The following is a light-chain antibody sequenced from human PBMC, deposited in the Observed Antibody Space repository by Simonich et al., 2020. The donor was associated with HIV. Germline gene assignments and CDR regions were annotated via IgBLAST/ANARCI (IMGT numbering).Light chain of an antibody. Sequence: DIQMTQSPSSLSASVGDRVTLTCQASPDINNYLNWYPQKPGKAPNLLIYGASNLETGVPSRFSGGGSGTDFTFTISSLQPEDIGTYYCQQYDNLPWTFGQGTKVEIK. J-gene: IGKJ1*01. V-gene: IGKV1-33*01. CDR2: GAS. CDR3: QQYDNLPWT. CDR1: PDINNY.